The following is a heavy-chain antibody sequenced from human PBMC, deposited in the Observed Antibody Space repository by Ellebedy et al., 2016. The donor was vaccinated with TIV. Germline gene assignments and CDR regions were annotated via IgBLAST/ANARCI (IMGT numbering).Heavy chain of an antibody. J-gene: IGHJ5*02. CDR2: VYHSGSA. V-gene: IGHV4/OR15-8*01. CDR1: GGSISSSNW. Sequence: MPSETLSLTCAVSGGSISSSNWWPWVRQAPGRGLEWIGEVYHSGSAYYNPSLKSRVTVSVDTSKNQFSLNLSSVTAADTAVYYCARDQALPRARFDTWGQGTLVTVSS. CDR3: ARDQALPRARFDT.